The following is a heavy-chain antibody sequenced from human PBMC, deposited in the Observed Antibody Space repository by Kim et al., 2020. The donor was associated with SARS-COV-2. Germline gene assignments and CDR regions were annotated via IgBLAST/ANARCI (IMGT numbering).Heavy chain of an antibody. CDR2: ISGSGGST. V-gene: IGHV3-23*01. Sequence: GGSLRLSCAASGFTFSSYAMSWVRQAPGKGLEWVSAISGSGGSTYYADSVKGRFTISRDNSKNTLYLQMNSLRAEDTAVYYCAKDVAAAGKPWYFDLWGRGTLVTVSS. J-gene: IGHJ2*01. D-gene: IGHD6-13*01. CDR1: GFTFSSYA. CDR3: AKDVAAAGKPWYFDL.